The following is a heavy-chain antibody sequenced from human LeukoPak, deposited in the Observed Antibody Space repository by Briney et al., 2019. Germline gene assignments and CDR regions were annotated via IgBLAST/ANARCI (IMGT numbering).Heavy chain of an antibody. CDR2: IYYTGST. J-gene: IGHJ3*02. V-gene: IGHV4-39*01. CDR3: ARANYYDSSGYYYNAFDI. D-gene: IGHD3-22*01. CDR1: GGSISSRGYY. Sequence: KPSETLSLTCTVSGGSISSRGYYWGWIRQPPGKGLEWIGHIYYTGSTYYNPSLKSRITISVDTSKNQFSLKLSSVTAADTAVYYCARANYYDSSGYYYNAFDIWGQGTMVTVSS.